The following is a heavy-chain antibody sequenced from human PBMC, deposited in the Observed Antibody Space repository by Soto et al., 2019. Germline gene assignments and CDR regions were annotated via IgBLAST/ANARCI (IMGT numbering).Heavy chain of an antibody. D-gene: IGHD2-15*01. CDR2: IYYSGST. J-gene: IGHJ3*02. V-gene: IGHV4-31*03. CDR3: ARGADIVVVVAAKDAFDI. CDR1: GGSISSGGYY. Sequence: SLTCTVSGGSISSGGYYWSWIRQHPGKGLEWIGYIYYSGSTCYNPSLKSRVTISVDTSKNQFSLKLSSVTAADTALYYCARGADIVVVVAAKDAFDIWGQGTMVTVSS.